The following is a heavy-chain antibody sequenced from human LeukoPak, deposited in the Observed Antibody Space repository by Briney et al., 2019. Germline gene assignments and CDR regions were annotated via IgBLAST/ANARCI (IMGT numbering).Heavy chain of an antibody. CDR1: GGSFSGYY. CDR2: INHSGRT. D-gene: IGHD3-10*01. CDR3: ARGGNTMVRGRTRHHWYFDL. Sequence: SETLSLTCAVYGGSFSGYYWSWVRQPPGKGLKWIGEINHSGRTNYNPSLKRRVTISVDTSKNQFSLSLSSETAADMPCYYCARGGNTMVRGRTRHHWYFDLWGRDTLVRVSS. V-gene: IGHV4-34*01. J-gene: IGHJ2*01.